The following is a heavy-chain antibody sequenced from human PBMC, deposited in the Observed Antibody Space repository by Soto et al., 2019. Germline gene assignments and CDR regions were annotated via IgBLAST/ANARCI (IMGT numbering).Heavy chain of an antibody. CDR1: GCAFSSYG. CDR2: IWYDGSNK. J-gene: IGHJ4*02. V-gene: IGHV3-33*01. D-gene: IGHD3-22*01. Sequence: QVQLVESGRGGVQPGRTLRLSCAASGCAFSSYGMHWVRQAPGKGLEWVAVIWYDGSNKYYADSVKGRFTISRDNSKNTLYLQKNSLRAEDTAVYYCARDYDSSGYPRYYFDYWGQGTLVTVSS. CDR3: ARDYDSSGYPRYYFDY.